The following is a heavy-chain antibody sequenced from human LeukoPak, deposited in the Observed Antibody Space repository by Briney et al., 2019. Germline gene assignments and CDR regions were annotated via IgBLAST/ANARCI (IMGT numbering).Heavy chain of an antibody. CDR2: INPDGSTT. D-gene: IGHD3-10*01. J-gene: IGHJ6*03. CDR1: GFSISTYW. CDR3: AKDGAYGSGTESDYYYYYYMDV. V-gene: IGHV3-74*01. Sequence: GGSLRLSCAASGFSISTYWIHWVRQAPGKGLVWVSRINPDGSTTYYADSVKGRITISRDNSKNTLYLQMNSLRAEDTAVYYCAKDGAYGSGTESDYYYYYYMDVWGKGTTVTISS.